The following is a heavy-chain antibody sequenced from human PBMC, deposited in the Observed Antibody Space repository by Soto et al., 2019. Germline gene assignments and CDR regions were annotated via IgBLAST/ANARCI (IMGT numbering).Heavy chain of an antibody. J-gene: IGHJ5*02. Sequence: EVQLLESGGGLVQPGGSLRLSCAASGFTFSSYAMSWVRQAPGKGLEWVSAISGSGGSTYYADSVKGRFTISRDNSKNTLYLQMNSLRAEDTALYYCANQRSRMVRGVKPHKDCDPCGQGTLVTVSS. D-gene: IGHD3-10*01. V-gene: IGHV3-23*01. CDR3: ANQRSRMVRGVKPHKDCDP. CDR1: GFTFSSYA. CDR2: ISGSGGST.